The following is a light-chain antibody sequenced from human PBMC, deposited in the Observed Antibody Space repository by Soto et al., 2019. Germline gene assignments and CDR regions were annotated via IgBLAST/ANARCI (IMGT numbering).Light chain of an antibody. J-gene: IGKJ5*01. CDR2: DAS. CDR3: QQYNSYSPLT. CDR1: QSISSW. V-gene: IGKV1-5*01. Sequence: DIQMTQSPSTLSASVGDRVTNTCRASQSISSWLAWYQQKPGKAPKLLIYDASSLESGVPSRFSGSGSGTEFTLTISSLQPDDFATYYCQQYNSYSPLTFGQGTRLEI.